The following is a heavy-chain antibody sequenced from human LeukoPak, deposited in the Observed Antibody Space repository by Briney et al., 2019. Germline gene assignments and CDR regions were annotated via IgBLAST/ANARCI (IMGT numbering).Heavy chain of an antibody. D-gene: IGHD3-16*01. CDR2: MSSSDDGT. CDR1: GFSFSSYA. V-gene: IGHV3-23*01. J-gene: IGHJ1*01. Sequence: GGSLRLSCATSGFSFSSYAMSWVRQAPGKGLEWVSAMSSSDDGTYYTDSVRGRFTISRDNFKNTLSLQVNSLRAEDTAMYYCAKDDDWGRYKHWGQGTLVTVSS. CDR3: AKDDDWGRYKH.